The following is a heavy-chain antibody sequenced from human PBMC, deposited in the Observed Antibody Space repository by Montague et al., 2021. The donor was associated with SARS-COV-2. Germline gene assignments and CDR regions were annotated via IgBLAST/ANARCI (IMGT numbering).Heavy chain of an antibody. CDR1: GDYISAGGYY. CDR3: ARSESPSYSSSPFDY. CDR2: IYYSGST. V-gene: IGHV4-31*03. J-gene: IGHJ4*02. D-gene: IGHD6-13*01. Sequence: TLSLTCTVSGDYISAGGYYWSWIRQHPEKGLEWIGNIYYSGSTYYNPSLKSRLSISLDTSKNHFSLRLSSVTAADTAVYYCARSESPSYSSSPFDYWGQGTLVTVPS.